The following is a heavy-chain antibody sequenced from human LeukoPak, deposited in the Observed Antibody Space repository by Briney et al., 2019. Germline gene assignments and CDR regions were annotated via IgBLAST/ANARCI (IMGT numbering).Heavy chain of an antibody. CDR1: GGSISSGSYY. CDR3: ARDRFGEQS. J-gene: IGHJ5*02. CDR2: IYTSGST. D-gene: IGHD3-10*01. Sequence: SQTLSLTCTVSGGSISSGSYYWSWIRQPAGKGLEWIGRIYTSGSTNYNPSLKSRVTISVDTSKNQFSLKLSSVTAADTAVYYCARDRFGEQSWGQGTLVTVSS. V-gene: IGHV4-61*02.